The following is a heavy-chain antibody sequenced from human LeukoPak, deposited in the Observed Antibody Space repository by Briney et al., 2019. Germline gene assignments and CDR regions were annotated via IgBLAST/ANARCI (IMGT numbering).Heavy chain of an antibody. V-gene: IGHV3-64*01. CDR1: GFTLSSYA. J-gene: IGHJ4*02. CDR3: ARAVRDFDWLLPSDY. D-gene: IGHD3-9*01. Sequence: GGSLRLSCAASGFTLSSYAMHWVRQPPGKGLEYVSAISSNGGSTYYANSVKGRFTISRDNSKNTLYIQMGSLRAEDMAVYYCARAVRDFDWLLPSDYWGQGTLVTVSS. CDR2: ISSNGGST.